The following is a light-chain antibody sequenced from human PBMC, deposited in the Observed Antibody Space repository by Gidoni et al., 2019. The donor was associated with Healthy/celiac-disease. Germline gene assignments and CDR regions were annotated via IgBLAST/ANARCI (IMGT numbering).Light chain of an antibody. CDR1: QSISSY. Sequence: DIQMTQSPSSLSASVGDRVTIHCRASQSISSYLNWYQQKPGKAPKLLLYAASSLQSGVPSRFSGSGSGTDFTLTISRLQPEDFATYYCQQSYITPQTFGQGTKVEIK. V-gene: IGKV1-39*01. J-gene: IGKJ1*01. CDR2: AAS. CDR3: QQSYITPQT.